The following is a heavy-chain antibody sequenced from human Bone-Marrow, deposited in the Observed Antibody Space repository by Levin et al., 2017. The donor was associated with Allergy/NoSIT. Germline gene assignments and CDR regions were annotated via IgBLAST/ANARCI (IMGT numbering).Heavy chain of an antibody. D-gene: IGHD3-22*01. CDR1: GFTFSDYY. J-gene: IGHJ4*02. CDR2: ISSSGSTI. Sequence: GGSLRLSCAASGFTFSDYYMSWIRQAPGKGLEWVSYISSSGSTIYYADSVKGRFTISRDNAKNSLYLQMNSLRAEDTAVYYCAGGRDKSALERANVDTAMVTYYYDSSGYYFRTFIYFVYWGQGTLVTVSS. V-gene: IGHV3-11*01. CDR3: AGGRDKSALERANVDTAMVTYYYDSSGYYFRTFIYFVY.